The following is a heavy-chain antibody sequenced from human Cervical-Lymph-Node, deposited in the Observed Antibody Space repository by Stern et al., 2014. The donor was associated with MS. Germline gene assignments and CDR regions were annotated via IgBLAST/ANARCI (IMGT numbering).Heavy chain of an antibody. Sequence: VQLVESGAEAKKPGASVKVSCKASGYTFTSYGISWVQQAPGQGLQWMGWISAYNGNTNYAQKLQGRVTMTTDTSTSTAYMELRSLRSDDTAVYYCARVYVRAVAGSGWYFDLWGRGTLVTVSS. V-gene: IGHV1-18*01. D-gene: IGHD6-19*01. CDR3: ARVYVRAVAGSGWYFDL. CDR2: ISAYNGNT. J-gene: IGHJ2*01. CDR1: GYTFTSYG.